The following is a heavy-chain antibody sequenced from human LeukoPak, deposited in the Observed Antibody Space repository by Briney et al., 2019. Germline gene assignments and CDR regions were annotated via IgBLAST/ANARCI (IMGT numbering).Heavy chain of an antibody. J-gene: IGHJ4*02. V-gene: IGHV3-23*01. Sequence: PGGSLRLSCAASGFTFSSYAMSWVRHAPGTGLEWVSAISVSGGSTYYAESVKGRFTISRDNSKNTLYLQMNSLRAEDTAVYYCANEMTTVTLWGQGTLVTVSS. D-gene: IGHD4-17*01. CDR1: GFTFSSYA. CDR2: ISVSGGST. CDR3: ANEMTTVTL.